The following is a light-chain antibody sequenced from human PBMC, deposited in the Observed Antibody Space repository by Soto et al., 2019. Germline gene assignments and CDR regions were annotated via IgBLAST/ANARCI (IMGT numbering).Light chain of an antibody. CDR2: WAS. Sequence: IVMTQSPDSLAVSLVERTTITCKSSQSVLSSSNNWNYLAWFQQKPGQPPKALIYWASTRESGVPDRISGSWSVTDFTLTISSLQAEDVAVYYCQQYYNSPITFGQGTRLEIK. CDR1: QSVLSSSNNWNY. V-gene: IGKV4-1*01. CDR3: QQYYNSPIT. J-gene: IGKJ5*01.